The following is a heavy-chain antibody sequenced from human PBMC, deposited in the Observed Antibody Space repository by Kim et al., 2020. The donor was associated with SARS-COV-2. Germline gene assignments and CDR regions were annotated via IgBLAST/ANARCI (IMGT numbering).Heavy chain of an antibody. V-gene: IGHV5-51*01. Sequence: GESLKISCKGSGYNFPSYWIGWVRQMPGKGLEWMGIIYPGDSDTRYSPSFQGQVTISADKSTTTAYLQWSSLKASDTAMHYCTRSAGPDDYYFYFWGQGT. D-gene: IGHD3-10*01. CDR1: GYNFPSYW. CDR2: IYPGDSDT. CDR3: TRSAGPDDYYFYF. J-gene: IGHJ4*02.